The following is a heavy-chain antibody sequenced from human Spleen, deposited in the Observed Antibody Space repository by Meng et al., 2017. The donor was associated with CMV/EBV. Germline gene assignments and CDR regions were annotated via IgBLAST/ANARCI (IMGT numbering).Heavy chain of an antibody. J-gene: IGHJ4*02. CDR1: GYNFISYW. Sequence: GGSLRLSCKTSGYNFISYWIAWVRQKPGKGLEWMGIIYPGDSDTRYSPSFQGQVTISADKSISTAYLQWSSLKASDTAMYYCARHPGSSWYVDYWGQGTLVTVSS. V-gene: IGHV5-51*01. CDR3: ARHPGSSWYVDY. D-gene: IGHD6-13*01. CDR2: IYPGDSDT.